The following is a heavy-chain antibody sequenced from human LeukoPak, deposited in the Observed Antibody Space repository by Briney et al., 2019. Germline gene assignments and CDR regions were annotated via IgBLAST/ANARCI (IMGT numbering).Heavy chain of an antibody. CDR1: GGSISSGGYY. CDR2: IYHSGST. Sequence: PSQTLSLICTVSGGSISSGGYYWSWIRQPPGKGLEWIGYIYHSGSTYYNPSLKSRVTISADSSKNQFSLKLSSVPAPDTAVYYCATHGTSGWWNWFNPWGQGTLVTVSS. V-gene: IGHV4-30-2*01. D-gene: IGHD6-19*01. J-gene: IGHJ5*02. CDR3: ATHGTSGWWNWFNP.